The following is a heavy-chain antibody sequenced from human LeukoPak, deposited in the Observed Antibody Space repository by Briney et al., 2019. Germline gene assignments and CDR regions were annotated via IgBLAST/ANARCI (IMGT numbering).Heavy chain of an antibody. CDR3: ARGDIVVVPAAICWFDP. D-gene: IGHD2-2*01. J-gene: IGHJ5*02. CDR1: GYTFTGYY. CDR2: INPNSGGT. Sequence: ASVKVSCKASGYTFTGYYMHWVRQAPGQGLEWMGWINPNSGGTNYAQKFQGWVTMTRDTSISTAYMELSRLRSDDTAVYYCARGDIVVVPAAICWFDPWGQGTLVTVSS. V-gene: IGHV1-2*04.